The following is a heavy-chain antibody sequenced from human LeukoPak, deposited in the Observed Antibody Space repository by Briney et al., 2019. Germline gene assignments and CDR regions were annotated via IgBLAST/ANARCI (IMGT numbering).Heavy chain of an antibody. CDR1: GGSISSYY. Sequence: SETLSLTCTVSGGSISSYYWSWIRQPPGKGLEWIGYIYYSGSTNYNPSLKSRVTISVDTSKNQSSLKLSSLTAADTAVYYCARGGATVTGYYYYYYMDVWGKGTTVTVSS. V-gene: IGHV4-59*01. J-gene: IGHJ6*03. CDR3: ARGGATVTGYYYYYYMDV. D-gene: IGHD4-17*01. CDR2: IYYSGST.